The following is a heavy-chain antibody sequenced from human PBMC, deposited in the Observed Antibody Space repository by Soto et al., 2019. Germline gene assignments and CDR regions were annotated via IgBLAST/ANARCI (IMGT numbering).Heavy chain of an antibody. CDR3: AKGGAIVAAGTRVYLYNAMDV. J-gene: IGHJ6*02. V-gene: IGHV1-46*01. Sequence: QVRLVQSGAEVKAPGASVKVSCKAPGDTFTSYYMHWVRQAPGHGLEWMGVINPNGGSTRFAQKFQGRVTMTRVTSTSTLYMELRGLTSEDTAEYYCAKGGAIVAAGTRVYLYNAMDVWGQGTTVTVSS. D-gene: IGHD1-26*01. CDR1: GDTFTSYY. CDR2: INPNGGST.